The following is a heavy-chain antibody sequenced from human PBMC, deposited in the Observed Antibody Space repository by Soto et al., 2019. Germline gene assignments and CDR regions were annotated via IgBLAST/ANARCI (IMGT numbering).Heavy chain of an antibody. J-gene: IGHJ4*02. V-gene: IGHV4-39*02. D-gene: IGHD6-19*01. CDR2: IYYSGST. CDR1: GGSISSSSYY. Sequence: SETLSLTCTVSGGSISSSSYYWGWIRQPPGKGLEWIGSIYYSGSTYYNPSLKSRVTISVDTSKNQFSLKLSSVTAADTAVYYCARESIAVAGTNPYWGQGTLVTVS. CDR3: ARESIAVAGTNPY.